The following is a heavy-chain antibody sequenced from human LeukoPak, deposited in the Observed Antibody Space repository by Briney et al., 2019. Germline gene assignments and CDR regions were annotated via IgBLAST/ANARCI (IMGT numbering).Heavy chain of an antibody. CDR3: ARVVTGSDFDY. CDR1: GGSFSGYY. J-gene: IGHJ4*02. D-gene: IGHD4-23*01. V-gene: IGHV4-34*01. Sequence: SETLSLTCAVYGGSFSGYYWSWIRQPPGKGLEWIGEINHSGSTNYNPSLKSRVTISVDTSKNQFSLKLSSVTAADTAVYYCARVVTGSDFDYWGQGTLVTVSS. CDR2: INHSGST.